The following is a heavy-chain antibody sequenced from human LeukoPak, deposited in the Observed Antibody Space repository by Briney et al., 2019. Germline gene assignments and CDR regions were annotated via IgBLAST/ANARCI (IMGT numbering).Heavy chain of an antibody. CDR3: ARDTDTAMPYDAFDI. D-gene: IGHD5-18*01. J-gene: IGHJ3*02. Sequence: ASVKVSCKASGYTFTSYGISWVRQAPGQGLEWMGWISAYNGNTNHAQKLQGRVTMTTDTSTSIAYMELRSLRSDDTAVYYCARDTDTAMPYDAFDIWGQGTMVTVSS. CDR2: ISAYNGNT. V-gene: IGHV1-18*01. CDR1: GYTFTSYG.